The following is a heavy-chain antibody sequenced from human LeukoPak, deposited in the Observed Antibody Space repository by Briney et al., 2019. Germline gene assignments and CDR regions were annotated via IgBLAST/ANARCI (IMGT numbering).Heavy chain of an antibody. CDR1: GGSISSYY. CDR2: IYYSGST. Sequence: PSETLSLTCTVSGGSISSYYWSWIRQPPGKGLEWIGYIYYSGSTNYNPSLKSRVTISVDTSKNQFSLKPSSVTAADTAVYYCARRAPYSYEWSTLDYWGQGTLVTVSS. CDR3: ARRAPYSYEWSTLDY. D-gene: IGHD5-18*01. V-gene: IGHV4-59*08. J-gene: IGHJ4*02.